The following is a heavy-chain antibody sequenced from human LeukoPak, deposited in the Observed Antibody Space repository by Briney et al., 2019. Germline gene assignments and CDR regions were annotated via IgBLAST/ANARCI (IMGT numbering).Heavy chain of an antibody. J-gene: IGHJ4*02. V-gene: IGHV3-48*03. CDR2: MNLIGGTI. Sequence: PGGPLRLSCAASGFTFSTYEMTWVRQAPGKGLEWLLYMNLIGGTIYYADSVQGRFTISRDNAKNSLYLQMDNLRAEDTPLYYCARVSRTTGPPIPLFDYWGQGTLVTVSS. CDR3: ARVSRTTGPPIPLFDY. CDR1: GFTFSTYE. D-gene: IGHD1-1*01.